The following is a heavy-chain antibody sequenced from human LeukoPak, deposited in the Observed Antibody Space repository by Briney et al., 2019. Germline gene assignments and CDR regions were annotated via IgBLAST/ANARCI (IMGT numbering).Heavy chain of an antibody. V-gene: IGHV1-2*02. J-gene: IGHJ4*02. D-gene: IGHD3-16*02. CDR1: GYTFTDYY. CDR3: ARDHLTVIEGPGN. CDR2: INPNSGGT. Sequence: ASVEVSCKASGYTFTDYYMYWVRQTPGQGLEWMGWINPNSGGTNYAQKFQGRITMTRDTSITTAYMELSRLRFDDTAVYYCARDHLTVIEGPGNWGQGTLVTVPS.